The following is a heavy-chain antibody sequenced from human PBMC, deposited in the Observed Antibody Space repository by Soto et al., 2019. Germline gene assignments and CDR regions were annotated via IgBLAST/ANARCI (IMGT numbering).Heavy chain of an antibody. Sequence: SVKVSFKASRLIFKKSTIQCLRQAHGQRLEWIGWIVVDSGKTKYAQVLQERVAITSDLSTSTVHMELSSLKSEDTAMYYCAARYCGGGSCYSNEDAVDVWGQGTRVTVS. J-gene: IGHJ3*01. CDR2: IVVDSGKT. CDR3: AARYCGGGSCYSNEDAVDV. CDR1: RLIFKKST. D-gene: IGHD2-15*01. V-gene: IGHV1-58*02.